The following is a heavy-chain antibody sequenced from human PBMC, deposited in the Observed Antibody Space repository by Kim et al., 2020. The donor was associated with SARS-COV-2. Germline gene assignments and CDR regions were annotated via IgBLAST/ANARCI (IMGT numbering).Heavy chain of an antibody. CDR1: GFTFSSYG. V-gene: IGHV3-33*01. Sequence: GGFLRLSCAASGFTFSSYGMHWVRQAPGKGLEWVAVIWYDGSNKYYADSVKGRFTISRDNSKNTLYLQMNSLRAEDTAVYYCARGQPIAVAVPPPVSGPFDYWGQGTLVTVSS. D-gene: IGHD6-19*01. CDR3: ARGQPIAVAVPPPVSGPFDY. CDR2: IWYDGSNK. J-gene: IGHJ4*02.